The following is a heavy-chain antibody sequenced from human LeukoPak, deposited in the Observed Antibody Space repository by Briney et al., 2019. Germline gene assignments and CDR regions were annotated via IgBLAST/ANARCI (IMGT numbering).Heavy chain of an antibody. J-gene: IGHJ3*02. V-gene: IGHV1-18*01. D-gene: IGHD3-9*01. CDR2: ISAYNGNT. CDR1: GYTFTSYG. CDR3: ARDAYYITILWNDAFDI. Sequence: HWASVKVSCKASGYTFTSYGISWVRQAPGQGLEWMGWISAYNGNTNYAQKLQGRVTMTTDTSTSTAYMELRSLRSDDTAVYYCARDAYYITILWNDAFDIWGQGTMVTVSS.